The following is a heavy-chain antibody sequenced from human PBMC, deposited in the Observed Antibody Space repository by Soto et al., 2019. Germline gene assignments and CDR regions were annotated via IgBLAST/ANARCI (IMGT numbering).Heavy chain of an antibody. CDR3: ARGAGGSYRSWDYYYGMDV. V-gene: IGHV3-30-3*01. J-gene: IGHJ6*02. CDR2: ISYDGSNK. D-gene: IGHD1-26*01. CDR1: GFTFSSYA. Sequence: QVQLVESGGGVVQPGRSLRLSCAASGFTFSSYAMHWVRQAPGKGLEWVAVISYDGSNKYYADSVKGRFTISRDNSKNTLYLQMNSLRAEDTAVYYCARGAGGSYRSWDYYYGMDVWGQGTTVTVSS.